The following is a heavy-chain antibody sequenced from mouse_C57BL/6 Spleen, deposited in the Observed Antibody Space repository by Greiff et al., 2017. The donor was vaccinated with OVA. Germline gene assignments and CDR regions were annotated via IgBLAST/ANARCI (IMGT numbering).Heavy chain of an antibody. CDR1: GYTFTSYW. D-gene: IGHD1-1*01. CDR2: IDPSDSYT. CDR3: ARSGYYGSSLLFDY. J-gene: IGHJ2*01. V-gene: IGHV1-69*01. Sequence: QVQLQQPGAELVMPGASVKLSCKASGYTFTSYWMHWVKQRPGQGLEWIGEIDPSDSYTNYNQKFKGKSTLTVDKSSSTAYMQLSSLTSEDSAVYYCARSGYYGSSLLFDYWGQGTTLTVSS.